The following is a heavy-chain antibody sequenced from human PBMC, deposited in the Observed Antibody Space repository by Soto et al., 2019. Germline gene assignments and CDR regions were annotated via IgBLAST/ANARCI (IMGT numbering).Heavy chain of an antibody. CDR3: AGTTGTLLDY. CDR1: GFTFRNYA. D-gene: IGHD4-17*01. Sequence: GGSLRLSCVASGFTFRNYAMHWVRQAPGKGLEWVALISYDGSNKYYADSVKGRFTISRDNSKNTLYLQMNSLRAEDTAVYYCAGTTGTLLDYWGQGTLVTVSS. J-gene: IGHJ4*02. V-gene: IGHV3-30-3*01. CDR2: ISYDGSNK.